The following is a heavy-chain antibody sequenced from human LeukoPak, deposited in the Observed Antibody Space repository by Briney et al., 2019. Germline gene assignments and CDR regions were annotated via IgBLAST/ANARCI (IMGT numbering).Heavy chain of an antibody. CDR3: ARGSCSGGSCYVVKWVY. J-gene: IGHJ4*02. Sequence: GGSLRLSCAASGFTFSSYWMHWVRQVPGKGLVWVSRINSDGSTTTYADSVKGRFTISRDNAKSTLYLQMNSLRAEDTAVYYCARGSCSGGSCYVVKWVYWGREPWSPSPQ. CDR1: GFTFSSYW. V-gene: IGHV3-74*01. CDR2: INSDGSTT. D-gene: IGHD2-15*01.